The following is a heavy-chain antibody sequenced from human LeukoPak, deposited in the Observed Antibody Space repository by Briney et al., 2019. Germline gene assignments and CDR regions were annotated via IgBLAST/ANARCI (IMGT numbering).Heavy chain of an antibody. J-gene: IGHJ4*02. CDR1: GFTFSSYS. CDR3: AKRTDGSGTYYSFDF. Sequence: GGSLRLSCAASGFTFSSYSMNWVRQAPGKGLEWVSSISSSSSYIHSADSVKGRFTISRDNSKNTLYLQMNSLRAEDTAIYYCAKRTDGSGTYYSFDFWGQGTLVTVSS. V-gene: IGHV3-21*04. CDR2: ISSSSSYI. D-gene: IGHD3-10*01.